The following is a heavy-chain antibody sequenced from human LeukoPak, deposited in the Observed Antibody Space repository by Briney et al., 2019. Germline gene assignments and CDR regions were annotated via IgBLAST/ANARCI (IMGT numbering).Heavy chain of an antibody. CDR1: GGSISSYY. CDR2: IYYSGST. D-gene: IGHD1-26*01. J-gene: IGHJ4*02. CDR3: ARDSVGATLSFFDY. Sequence: PSETLSLTCTVSGGSISSYYWSWIRQPPGKGLEWIGYIYYSGSTNYNPSLKSRVTISVDTSKNQFSLKLSSVTAADTAVYYCARDSVGATLSFFDYWGQGTLVTVSS. V-gene: IGHV4-59*01.